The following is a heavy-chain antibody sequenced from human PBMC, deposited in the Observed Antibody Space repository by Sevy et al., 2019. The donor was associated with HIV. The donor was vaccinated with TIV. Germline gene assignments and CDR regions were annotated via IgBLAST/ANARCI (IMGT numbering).Heavy chain of an antibody. D-gene: IGHD3-22*01. CDR3: TTDRYYYDSSGYPRFDY. CDR1: GFTFSNAW. Sequence: GGSLRLSCAASGFTFSNAWMSWVRQAPGKGLEWVGHIKSKTDGGTTDYAAPVKGRFTISRDDSKNTLYLQMNSLKTEDTAVYYCTTDRYYYDSSGYPRFDYWGQGTLVTVSS. CDR2: IKSKTDGGTT. J-gene: IGHJ4*02. V-gene: IGHV3-15*01.